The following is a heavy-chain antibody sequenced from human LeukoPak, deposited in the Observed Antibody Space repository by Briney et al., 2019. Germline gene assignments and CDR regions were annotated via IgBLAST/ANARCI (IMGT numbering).Heavy chain of an antibody. CDR3: ARGTTMVRGVIIPNWFDP. Sequence: ASVKVSCKASGYTFTSYGISWVRQAPGQGLEWMGWISAYNGNTNYAQKLQGRVIMTTDTSTSTAYMELRSLRSDDTAVYYCARGTTMVRGVIIPNWFDPWGQGTLVTVSS. D-gene: IGHD3-10*01. V-gene: IGHV1-18*01. CDR1: GYTFTSYG. CDR2: ISAYNGNT. J-gene: IGHJ5*02.